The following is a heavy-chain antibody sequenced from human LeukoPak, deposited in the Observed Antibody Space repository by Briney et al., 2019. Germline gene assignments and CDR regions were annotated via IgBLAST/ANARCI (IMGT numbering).Heavy chain of an antibody. CDR1: GFTFDDYA. Sequence: GRSLRLSCAASGFTFDDYAMHWVRQAPGKGLEWVSGISWNSGSIGCADSVKGRFTISRDNAKDSLYLQMNSLRAEDMALYYCAKGLTYYDILTGFDYWGQGTLVTVSS. J-gene: IGHJ4*02. V-gene: IGHV3-9*03. CDR3: AKGLTYYDILTGFDY. D-gene: IGHD3-9*01. CDR2: ISWNSGSI.